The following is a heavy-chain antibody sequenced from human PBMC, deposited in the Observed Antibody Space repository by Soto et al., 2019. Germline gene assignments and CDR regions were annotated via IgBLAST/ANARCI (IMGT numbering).Heavy chain of an antibody. D-gene: IGHD2-2*01. V-gene: IGHV4-38-2*01. J-gene: IGHJ4*02. CDR3: ARVYCSSVSCYKDY. CDR2: IYQSGKT. CDR1: GFPVSYGYY. Sequence: SETLSLTCGVSGFPVSYGYYWGWIRQPPGKGLEWLGSIYQSGKTYYNPSLKSRLTLSMDTSRNEFSLRLRSVTAADTAVYFCARVYCSSVSCYKDYWGQGVMLTVYS.